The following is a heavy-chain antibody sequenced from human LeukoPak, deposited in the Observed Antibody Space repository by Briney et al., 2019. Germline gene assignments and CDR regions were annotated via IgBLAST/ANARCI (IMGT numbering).Heavy chain of an antibody. V-gene: IGHV3-33*08. Sequence: TGGSLRLSCAASGFTFSSYGMHWVRQAPGKGLEWVAVIWYDGSNKYYADSVKGRFTISRDNSKNTLHLQVNSLRAEDTAVYYCARQWGPWRAFDIWGQGTMVTVSS. J-gene: IGHJ3*02. D-gene: IGHD6-19*01. CDR3: ARQWGPWRAFDI. CDR2: IWYDGSNK. CDR1: GFTFSSYG.